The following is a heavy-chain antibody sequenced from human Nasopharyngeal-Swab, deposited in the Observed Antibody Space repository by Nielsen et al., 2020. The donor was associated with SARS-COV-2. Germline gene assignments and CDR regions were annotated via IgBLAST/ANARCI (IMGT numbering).Heavy chain of an antibody. V-gene: IGHV3-23*01. D-gene: IGHD6-19*01. J-gene: IGHJ4*02. CDR3: IAVAGPGSFDY. CDR1: GFTFADYT. CDR2: ISGSGGST. Sequence: GGSLRLSCAASGFTFADYTMHWVRQAPGKGLEWVSAISGSGGSTYYADSVKGRFTISRDNSKNTLYLQMNSLRAEDTAVYYCIAVAGPGSFDYWGQGTLVTVSS.